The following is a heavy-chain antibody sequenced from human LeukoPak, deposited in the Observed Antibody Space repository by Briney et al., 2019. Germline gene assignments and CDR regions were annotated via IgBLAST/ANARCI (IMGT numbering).Heavy chain of an antibody. Sequence: GGSLRLSCAASGFIFSSYSMNWVRQAPGKGLEWVSYISSSSSTIYYADSVKGRFTISRDNAKNSLYLQMSGLRAEDTAVYYCARVLHKRNYDSSTYYGYWGQGTLVTVSS. CDR3: ARVLHKRNYDSSTYYGY. J-gene: IGHJ4*02. D-gene: IGHD3-22*01. CDR2: ISSSSSTI. V-gene: IGHV3-48*01. CDR1: GFIFSSYS.